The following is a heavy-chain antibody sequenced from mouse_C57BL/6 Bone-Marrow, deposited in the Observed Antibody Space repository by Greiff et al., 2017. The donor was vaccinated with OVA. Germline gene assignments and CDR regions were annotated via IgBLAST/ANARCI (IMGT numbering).Heavy chain of an antibody. D-gene: IGHD1-1*01. J-gene: IGHJ2*01. CDR2: IYPRSGNT. V-gene: IGHV1-81*01. Sequence: QVQLKQSGAELARPGASVKLSCKASGYTFTSYGISWVKQRTGQGLEWIGEIYPRSGNTYYNEKFKGKATLTADKSSSTAYMELRSLTSEDSAVYFCASITTVVATGDYWGQGTTLTVSS. CDR1: GYTFTSYG. CDR3: ASITTVVATGDY.